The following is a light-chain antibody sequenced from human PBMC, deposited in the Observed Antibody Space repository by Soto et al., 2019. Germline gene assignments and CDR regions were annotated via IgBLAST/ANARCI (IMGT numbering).Light chain of an antibody. Sequence: EIVMTQSPATLSVSPGERATLSCRASQSVSSNLAWYQQKPGQAPRLLIYGASTRATGIPARFSGSGSGTEFTLTISSLQSEDFATYYCQQYYRFPFTFGQGTKLEI. V-gene: IGKV3-15*01. J-gene: IGKJ2*01. CDR1: QSVSSN. CDR3: QQYYRFPFT. CDR2: GAS.